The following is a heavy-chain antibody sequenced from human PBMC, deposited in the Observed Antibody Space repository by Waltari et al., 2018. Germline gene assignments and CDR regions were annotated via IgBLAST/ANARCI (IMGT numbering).Heavy chain of an antibody. CDR3: ASGGSYGGWFDP. J-gene: IGHJ5*02. CDR2: INHSGSN. Sequence: QVQLQQWGAGLLKPSETLSLTCAVYGGSFSGYYWSWIRQPPGKGLEWIGEINHSGSNNSNPSLKSRVTISVDTSKNQFSLKLSSVTAADTAVYYCASGGSYGGWFDPWGQGTLVTVSS. V-gene: IGHV4-34*01. D-gene: IGHD1-26*01. CDR1: GGSFSGYY.